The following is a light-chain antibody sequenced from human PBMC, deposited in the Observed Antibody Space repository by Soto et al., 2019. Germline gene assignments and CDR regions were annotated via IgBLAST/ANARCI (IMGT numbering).Light chain of an antibody. CDR3: QQYGSSGT. CDR2: GAS. Sequence: ILLTQSPASLSLSPGERASLSCRASPSVTNYLAWYQQKPGQAPRLLIYGASNRATGIPDRFSGSGSGTDFTLTISRLETEDFAVYYCQQYGSSGTFGQGTKVDIK. CDR1: PSVTNY. V-gene: IGKV3-20*01. J-gene: IGKJ1*01.